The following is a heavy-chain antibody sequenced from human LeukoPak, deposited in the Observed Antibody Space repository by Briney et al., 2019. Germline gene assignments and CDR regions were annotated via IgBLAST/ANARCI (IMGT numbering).Heavy chain of an antibody. CDR2: TAGSGDT. V-gene: IGHV3-23*01. Sequence: GGSLRLSCAASGFTFSSFAMTWVRQAPGKGLEWVSTTAGSGDTYADSVKGRFTISRDDSKDTLYLQMNSLRVEDTAVYYCVKGKYFVDYWGQGTLVTVSS. CDR3: VKGKYFVDY. J-gene: IGHJ4*02. CDR1: GFTFSSFA. D-gene: IGHD2/OR15-2a*01.